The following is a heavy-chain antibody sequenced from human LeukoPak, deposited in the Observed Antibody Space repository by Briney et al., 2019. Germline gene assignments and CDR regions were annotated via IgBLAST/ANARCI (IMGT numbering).Heavy chain of an antibody. Sequence: PGRSLRLSCAASGFTFSSYAMHWVRQAPGKGLEWVAVISYDGSNKYYADSVKGRFTISRDNSKNTLYLQMNSLRAEDTAVYYCARDYYDSHHGHFQHWGQGTLVTVSS. V-gene: IGHV3-30-3*01. CDR2: ISYDGSNK. CDR3: ARDYYDSHHGHFQH. CDR1: GFTFSSYA. J-gene: IGHJ1*01. D-gene: IGHD3-22*01.